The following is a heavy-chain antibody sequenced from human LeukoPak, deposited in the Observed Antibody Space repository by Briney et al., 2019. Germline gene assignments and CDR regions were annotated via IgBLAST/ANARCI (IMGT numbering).Heavy chain of an antibody. Sequence: SETLSLTCTVSGGSISSYYWSWIRQPPGKGLEWIGSIYDTGSRFYNPSLKSRVIISVDTSKNQFSLKLSSVTAADTAVYYCQSRFLEWLLDYWGQGTLVTVSS. CDR3: QSRFLEWLLDY. J-gene: IGHJ4*02. CDR1: GGSISSYY. V-gene: IGHV4-59*05. CDR2: IYDTGSR. D-gene: IGHD3-3*01.